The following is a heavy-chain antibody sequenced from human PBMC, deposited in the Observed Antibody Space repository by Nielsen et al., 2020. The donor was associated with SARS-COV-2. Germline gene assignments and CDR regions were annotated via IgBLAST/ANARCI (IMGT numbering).Heavy chain of an antibody. Sequence: RQAPGKGLEWIGYIYYSGSTYYNPSLKSRVTISVDTSKNQFSLKLSSVTAADTAVYYCARGVGYCSSTSCSYYYYYYMDVWGKGTTVTVFS. CDR2: IYYSGST. V-gene: IGHV4-31*02. J-gene: IGHJ6*03. CDR3: ARGVGYCSSTSCSYYYYYYMDV. D-gene: IGHD2-2*03.